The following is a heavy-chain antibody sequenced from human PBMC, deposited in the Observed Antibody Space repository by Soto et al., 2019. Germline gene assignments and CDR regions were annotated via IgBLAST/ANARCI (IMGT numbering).Heavy chain of an antibody. V-gene: IGHV1-58*01. CDR1: GFTFTSSA. J-gene: IGHJ6*02. Sequence: SVKVSCKASGFTFTSSAVQWVRQARGQRLEWIGWIVVGSGNTNYAQKFQERVTITRDMSTSTAYMELSSLRSEDTAVYYCAAGVMITTSSRAYYYGMDVWGQGTTVTVSS. CDR2: IVVGSGNT. D-gene: IGHD3-16*01. CDR3: AAGVMITTSSRAYYYGMDV.